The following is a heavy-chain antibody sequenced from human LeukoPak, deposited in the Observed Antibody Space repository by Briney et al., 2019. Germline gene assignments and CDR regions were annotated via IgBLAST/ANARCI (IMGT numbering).Heavy chain of an antibody. Sequence: SGGSLRLSCAASRFTFSDYWMTWVRQAQGKGLEWVAHIKQVGGERSYVDSVKGRFTISRDNAKNSLYLQMNSLRAEDTAVYYCARGGRRYCVGGSCYFGFDSWGQGTLVTVSS. V-gene: IGHV3-7*03. D-gene: IGHD2-15*01. J-gene: IGHJ4*02. CDR3: ARGGRRYCVGGSCYFGFDS. CDR1: RFTFSDYW. CDR2: IKQVGGER.